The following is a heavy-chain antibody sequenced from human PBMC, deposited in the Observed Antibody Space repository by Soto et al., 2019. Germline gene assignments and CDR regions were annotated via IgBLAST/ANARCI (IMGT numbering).Heavy chain of an antibody. Sequence: EVQLLESGGGLVQPGGSLRLSCAASGFTFSIYAMSWVRQAPGKGLEWVSTISTSGGSTDYADSVKGRFTISRDNSKNTLYLQMNGLRAEDTAVYYCAKVPSAYYFDYWGQGTLVTVSS. D-gene: IGHD6-25*01. CDR3: AKVPSAYYFDY. J-gene: IGHJ4*02. V-gene: IGHV3-23*01. CDR2: ISTSGGST. CDR1: GFTFSIYA.